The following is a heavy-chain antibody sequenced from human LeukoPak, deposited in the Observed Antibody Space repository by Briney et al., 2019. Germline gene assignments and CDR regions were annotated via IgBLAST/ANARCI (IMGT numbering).Heavy chain of an antibody. J-gene: IGHJ1*01. V-gene: IGHV3-23*01. D-gene: IGHD3-9*01. CDR2: ISGSGGST. CDR3: AKDPQSGYYDILTGYLRAEYFQH. Sequence: QPGGSLRLSCAASGFTFSSYAMSWVRQAPGKGLEWVSAISGSGGSTYYADSVKGRFTISRDNSKNTLYLQMNSLRAEDTAVYYCAKDPQSGYYDILTGYLRAEYFQHWGQGTLVTVSS. CDR1: GFTFSSYA.